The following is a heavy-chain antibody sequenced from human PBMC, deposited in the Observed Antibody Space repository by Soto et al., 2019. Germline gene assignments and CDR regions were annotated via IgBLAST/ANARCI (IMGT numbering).Heavy chain of an antibody. CDR1: GGSISSSSYY. J-gene: IGHJ6*02. CDR3: DYSNYYYYGMDV. CDR2: IYYSGST. D-gene: IGHD4-4*01. V-gene: IGHV4-39*01. Sequence: PAETLSLTCTVSGGSISSSSYYWGWIRQPPGKGLEWIGSIYYSGSTYYNPSLKSRVTISVDTSKNQFSLKLSSVTAADTAVYYGDYSNYYYYGMDVWGQGTTVTASS.